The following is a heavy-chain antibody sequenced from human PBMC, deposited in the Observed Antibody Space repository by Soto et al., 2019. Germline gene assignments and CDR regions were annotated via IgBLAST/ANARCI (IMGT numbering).Heavy chain of an antibody. CDR2: ISGSGGST. J-gene: IGHJ4*02. Sequence: GGSLRLSCAASGLTFSSYAMSWVRQAPGKGLEWVSAISGSGGSTYYADSVKGRFTISRDNSKNTLYLQMNSLRAEDTAVYYCAKYSYYYDSSGYYSDFDYWGQGTLVTV. D-gene: IGHD3-22*01. V-gene: IGHV3-23*01. CDR1: GLTFSSYA. CDR3: AKYSYYYDSSGYYSDFDY.